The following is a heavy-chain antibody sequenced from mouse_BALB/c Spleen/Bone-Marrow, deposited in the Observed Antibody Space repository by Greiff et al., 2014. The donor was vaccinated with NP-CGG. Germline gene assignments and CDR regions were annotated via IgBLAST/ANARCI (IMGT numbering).Heavy chain of an antibody. CDR3: ARAITDAMDY. D-gene: IGHD2-4*01. V-gene: IGHV1-54*01. CDR2: INSGSGGT. J-gene: IGHJ4*01. Sequence: QVQLQQSGAELVRPGTSVKVSCKGSGYAFTNYLIEWVKQRPGQGLEWIRVINSGSGGTKYNEKFKGKATLTADKSSSTAYMQLSSLTSDDSAVYFCARAITDAMDYWGQGTSVTVSS. CDR1: GYAFTNYL.